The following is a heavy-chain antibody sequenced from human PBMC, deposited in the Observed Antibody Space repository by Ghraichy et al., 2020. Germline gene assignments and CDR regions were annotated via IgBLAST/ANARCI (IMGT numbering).Heavy chain of an antibody. CDR3: ARDLHSGSYYWFAY. V-gene: IGHV4-4*07. Sequence: SETLSLTCTVSGGSISSYYWTWIRQPAGKGLEWLGRIYTTGNTNYNPSLKSRVTMSVDTSKNQFSLQLSSVTAADTAVYYCARDLHSGSYYWFAYWGQGTLVTVS. CDR2: IYTTGNT. CDR1: GGSISSYY. J-gene: IGHJ4*02. D-gene: IGHD1-26*01.